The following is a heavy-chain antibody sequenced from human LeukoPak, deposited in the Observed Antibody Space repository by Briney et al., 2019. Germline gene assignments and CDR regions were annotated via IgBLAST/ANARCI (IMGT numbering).Heavy chain of an antibody. J-gene: IGHJ4*02. V-gene: IGHV3-33*08. Sequence: GGSLRLSCAASGFTFTSYAMSWVRQAPGKGLEWVAVIWYDGSNKYYADSVKGRFTISRDNSKNTLYLQMNSLRAQDTAVYYCARANKLGIVENYFDYWGQGTLVTVSS. CDR3: ARANKLGIVENYFDY. CDR1: GFTFTSYA. D-gene: IGHD7-27*01. CDR2: IWYDGSNK.